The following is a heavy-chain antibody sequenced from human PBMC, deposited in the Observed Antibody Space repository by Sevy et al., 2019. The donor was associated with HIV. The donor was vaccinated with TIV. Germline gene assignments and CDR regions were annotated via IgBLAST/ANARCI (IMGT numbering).Heavy chain of an antibody. Sequence: ASVKVSCKASGLNFASYDIYWVRQATGQGLEWMGWMNTNTGNTGFAQKFQGRVTMTRNTSITTAYMELSNLRSEDTAVYYCARVSGWHLRYGMDVWGQGTTVTVSS. V-gene: IGHV1-8*02. J-gene: IGHJ6*02. CDR2: MNTNTGNT. CDR1: GLNFASYD. D-gene: IGHD6-19*01. CDR3: ARVSGWHLRYGMDV.